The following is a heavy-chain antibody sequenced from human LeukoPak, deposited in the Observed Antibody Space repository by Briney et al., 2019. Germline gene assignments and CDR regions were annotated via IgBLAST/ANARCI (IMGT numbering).Heavy chain of an antibody. V-gene: IGHV3-21*01. J-gene: IGHJ6*03. CDR3: AREEYSSWYGYYYYYMDV. Sequence: SVKGRFTISRDNAKNSLYLQMNSLRAEDTAVYYCAREEYSSWYGYYYYYMDVWGKGTTVTVPS. D-gene: IGHD6-13*01.